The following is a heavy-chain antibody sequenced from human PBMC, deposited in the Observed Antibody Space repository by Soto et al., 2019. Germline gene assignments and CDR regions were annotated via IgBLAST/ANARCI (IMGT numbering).Heavy chain of an antibody. V-gene: IGHV4-61*08. J-gene: IGHJ4*02. Sequence: QVQLQESGPGLVKPSETLSLTCTVSGGSVSNTEYYWSWIRQPPGKGLEWIGYIYYSGSTFYSPSLLSRVTISLDTSKNQFSLKLSSVTAADTGVYYWATLRFRSSQPFDYWGQGTLVTVSS. CDR1: GGSVSNTEYY. CDR2: IYYSGST. CDR3: ATLRFRSSQPFDY. D-gene: IGHD6-6*01.